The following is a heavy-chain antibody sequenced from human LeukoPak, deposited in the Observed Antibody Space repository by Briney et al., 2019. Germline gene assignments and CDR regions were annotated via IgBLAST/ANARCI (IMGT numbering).Heavy chain of an antibody. Sequence: PSQTLSLTCAVSGGSISSGGYSWSWIRQPPGKGLEWIANIYHSGSTYYNPSLKSRVTISVDRSNNQFSLKLSSVTAADTAVYYCARGKYSSGWYWGDDYNYGMDVWGQGTTVTVSS. CDR3: ARGKYSSGWYWGDDYNYGMDV. D-gene: IGHD6-19*01. V-gene: IGHV4-30-2*01. CDR2: IYHSGST. CDR1: GGSISSGGYS. J-gene: IGHJ6*02.